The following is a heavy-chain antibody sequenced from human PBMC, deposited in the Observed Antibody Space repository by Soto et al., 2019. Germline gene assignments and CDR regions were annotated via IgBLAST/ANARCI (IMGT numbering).Heavy chain of an antibody. CDR1: GYTFTSYA. CDR3: ARALGLYTWNDP. V-gene: IGHV1-3*01. Sequence: GASVKVSCKASGYTFTSYAMHWVRQAPGQRLEWMGWINAGNGNTKYSQKFQGRVTITRDTSASTAYMELSSLRSEDTAVYYCARALGLYTWNDPWGQGTLVTVSS. CDR2: INAGNGNT. D-gene: IGHD1-1*01. J-gene: IGHJ5*02.